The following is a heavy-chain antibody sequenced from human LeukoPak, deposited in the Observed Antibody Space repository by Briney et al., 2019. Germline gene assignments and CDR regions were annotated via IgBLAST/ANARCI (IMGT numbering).Heavy chain of an antibody. V-gene: IGHV3-48*03. CDR2: ISSSGNTI. Sequence: GGSLRLSCAASGFTFSSYEMNWVRQAPGKGLEWVSYISSSGNTIYYADSVKGRFTISRDNAKNSLYLQMNSLRAEDTAVYYCARDFDGISGGWGQGTLVIVSS. J-gene: IGHJ4*02. D-gene: IGHD3-9*01. CDR1: GFTFSSYE. CDR3: ARDFDGISGG.